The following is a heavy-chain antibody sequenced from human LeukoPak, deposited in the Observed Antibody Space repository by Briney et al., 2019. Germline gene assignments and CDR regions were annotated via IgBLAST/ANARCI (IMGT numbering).Heavy chain of an antibody. D-gene: IGHD3-22*01. Sequence: PGGFLRLSCAASGFTFSSYSMNWVRQAPGKGLEWVSSISSSSSYIYYADSVKGRFTISRDNAKNSLYLQMNSLRAEDTAVYYCASGYYDSSGPLPYYYYYYMDVWGKGTTVTVSS. CDR2: ISSSSSYI. V-gene: IGHV3-21*01. CDR1: GFTFSSYS. CDR3: ASGYYDSSGPLPYYYYYYMDV. J-gene: IGHJ6*03.